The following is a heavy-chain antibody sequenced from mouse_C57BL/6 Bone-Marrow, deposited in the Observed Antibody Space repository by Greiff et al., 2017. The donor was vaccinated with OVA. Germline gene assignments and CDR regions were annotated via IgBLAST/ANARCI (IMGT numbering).Heavy chain of an antibody. CDR3: TTYRY. CDR1: GFNIKDDY. CDR2: IDPENGDT. Sequence: VQLQQSGAELVRPGASVKLSCTASGFNIKDDYMHWVKERPEQGLEWIGWIDPENGDTEYASKFQGKATITADTSSKTVYLHLSSLTSEDTAVCYCTTYRYWGQGTTLTVSS. V-gene: IGHV14-4*01. J-gene: IGHJ2*01.